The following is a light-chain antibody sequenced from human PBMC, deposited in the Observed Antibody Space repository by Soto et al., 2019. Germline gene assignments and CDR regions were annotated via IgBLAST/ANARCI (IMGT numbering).Light chain of an antibody. CDR1: QSVSSH. V-gene: IGKV3-11*01. CDR3: QKYGSSPST. CDR2: DAS. Sequence: EIVLAQSPATLSLSPGEGATVSCRSSQSVSSHLAWYQQQPGQSPRLLIYDASNRATGIPARFSGSGSETDFTLTIPRLEPEDFEVYYCQKYGSSPSTFGQGTRLEIK. J-gene: IGKJ5*01.